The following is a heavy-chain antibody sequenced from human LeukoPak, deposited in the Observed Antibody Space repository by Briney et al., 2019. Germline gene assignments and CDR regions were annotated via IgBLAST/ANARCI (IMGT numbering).Heavy chain of an antibody. J-gene: IGHJ4*02. Sequence: ASVKVSCKVSGYTLTELSMHWVRQAPGKGLEWMGGFYPEDGETIYAQKFQGRVTMTEDTSTDTAYMELSSLRSEDSAVYYCATVPGPMTIFGVVISPRRLPYYFDYWGQGTLVTVSS. D-gene: IGHD3-3*01. CDR1: GYTLTELS. CDR3: ATVPGPMTIFGVVISPRRLPYYFDY. CDR2: FYPEDGET. V-gene: IGHV1-24*01.